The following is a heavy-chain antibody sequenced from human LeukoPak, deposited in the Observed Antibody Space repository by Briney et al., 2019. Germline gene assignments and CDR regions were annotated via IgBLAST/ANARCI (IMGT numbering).Heavy chain of an antibody. CDR1: GGSFSGYY. Sequence: SETLSLTCAVYGGSFSGYYWSWIRQPPGKGLEWIGEINHSGSTNYNPSLKSRVTISVDTSKNQFSLKLSSVTAADTAVYYCARIGSSSGYYYDYWGQGTLVTVSS. CDR3: ARIGSSSGYYYDY. J-gene: IGHJ4*02. CDR2: INHSGST. V-gene: IGHV4-34*01. D-gene: IGHD3-22*01.